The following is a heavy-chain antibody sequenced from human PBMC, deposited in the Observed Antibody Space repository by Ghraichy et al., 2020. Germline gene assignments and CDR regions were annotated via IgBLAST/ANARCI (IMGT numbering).Heavy chain of an antibody. V-gene: IGHV3-23*01. J-gene: IGHJ4*02. CDR3: ATSAGTYYYDSSGYYFGIAMTGGVY. D-gene: IGHD3-22*01. Sequence: GESLNISCAASGFTFSSYAMSCVRQAPGKGLEWVSAISGSGGSTYYADSVKGRFTISRDNSKNTLYLQMNSLRAEDTAVYYCATSAGTYYYDSSGYYFGIAMTGGVYWGQGTLVTVSS. CDR1: GFTFSSYA. CDR2: ISGSGGST.